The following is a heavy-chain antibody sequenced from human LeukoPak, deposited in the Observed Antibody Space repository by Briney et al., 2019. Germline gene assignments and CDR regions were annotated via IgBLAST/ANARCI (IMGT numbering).Heavy chain of an antibody. V-gene: IGHV3-23*01. CDR2: ISGSGGST. D-gene: IGHD3-22*01. CDR3: ARDGGSDSSGYYLQTFDY. Sequence: HPGGSLRLSCAASGFTVSSNYMSWVRQAPGKGLEWVSAISGSGGSTYYAGSVKGRFTISRDNSKNTLYLQMNSLRAEDTAVYYCARDGGSDSSGYYLQTFDYWGQGTLVTVSS. CDR1: GFTVSSNY. J-gene: IGHJ4*02.